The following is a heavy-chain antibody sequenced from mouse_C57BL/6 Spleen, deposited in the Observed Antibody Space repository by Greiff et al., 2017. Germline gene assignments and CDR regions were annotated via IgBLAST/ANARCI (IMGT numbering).Heavy chain of an antibody. D-gene: IGHD2-4*01. J-gene: IGHJ3*01. CDR2: IYPGSGST. CDR3: ARPKYDYDGGFAY. CDR1: GYTFTSYW. V-gene: IGHV1-55*01. Sequence: VQLQQPGAELVKPGASVKMSCKASGYTFTSYWITWVKQRPGQGLEWIGDIYPGSGSTNYNEKFKSKATLTVDTSSSTAYMQLSSLTSEDSAVYYCARPKYDYDGGFAYWGQGTLVTVSA.